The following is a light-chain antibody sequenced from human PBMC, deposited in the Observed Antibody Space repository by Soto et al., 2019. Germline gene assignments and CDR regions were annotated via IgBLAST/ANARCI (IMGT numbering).Light chain of an antibody. CDR3: ETWDGNTRV. CDR2: LEGSGSY. CDR1: SGHSSYI. V-gene: IGLV4-60*02. J-gene: IGLJ1*01. Sequence: QLVLTQSSSASASLGSSVKLTCTLSSGHSSYIIAWHQQQPGKAPRYLMKLEGSGSYNKGSGVPDRFLGSSSGADRYLTISNLQFEDETDYYCETWDGNTRVFGTGTKVTVL.